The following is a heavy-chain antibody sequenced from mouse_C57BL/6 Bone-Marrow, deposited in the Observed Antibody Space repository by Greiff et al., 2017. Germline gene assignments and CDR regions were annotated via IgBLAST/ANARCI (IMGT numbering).Heavy chain of an antibody. D-gene: IGHD1-1*02. Sequence: QVQLKESGPELVKPGASVKISCKASGYSFTSYYIHWVKQRPGQGLEWIGWIYPGSGNTKYNEKFKGKATLTADTSSSTAYMQLSSLTSEDSAVYYCVSRGGYYAMDYWGQGTSVTVSS. J-gene: IGHJ4*01. V-gene: IGHV1-66*01. CDR1: GYSFTSYY. CDR2: IYPGSGNT. CDR3: VSRGGYYAMDY.